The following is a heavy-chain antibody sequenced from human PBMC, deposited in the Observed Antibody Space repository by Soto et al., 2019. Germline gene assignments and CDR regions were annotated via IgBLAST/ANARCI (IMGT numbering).Heavy chain of an antibody. V-gene: IGHV1-69*02. CDR3: ASLMGNSTGWVDY. Sequence: QVQLVQSGAEVKKPGSSVKVSCKASGGVFSSHTISWVRQAPGQGLEWMGRIIPIISIVNYAQKFQDRATITADNPTNTAYLDLNNLRREDTAVYFCASLMGNSTGWVDYWGQGTLVTVSS. J-gene: IGHJ4*02. D-gene: IGHD2-8*02. CDR2: IIPIISIV. CDR1: GGVFSSHT.